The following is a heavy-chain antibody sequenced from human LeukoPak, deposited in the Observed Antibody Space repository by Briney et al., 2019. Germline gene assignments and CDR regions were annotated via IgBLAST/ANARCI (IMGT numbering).Heavy chain of an antibody. J-gene: IGHJ4*02. V-gene: IGHV3-33*01. CDR3: ASGYGGIPNFDY. D-gene: IGHD4-23*01. CDR2: IWYDGSNK. Sequence: GGSLRLSCAASGFTFNNYAMHWVRQAPGKGLEWVAVIWYDGSNKYYADSVKGRFTISRDNSKNTLYLQMNSLRAEDTAVYYCASGYGGIPNFDYWGQGTLVTVSS. CDR1: GFTFNNYA.